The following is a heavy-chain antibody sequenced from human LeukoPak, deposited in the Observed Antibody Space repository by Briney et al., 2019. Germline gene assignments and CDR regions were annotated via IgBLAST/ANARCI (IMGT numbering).Heavy chain of an antibody. D-gene: IGHD6-13*01. V-gene: IGHV4-39*07. J-gene: IGHJ5*02. CDR2: IYYSGST. CDR3: ARLLYSSSWYLGNWFDP. CDR1: GGSISSSTYH. Sequence: SETLSLTCTVSGGSISSSTYHWGWIRQPPGKGLEWIGNIYYSGSTSYYPSLKSRVTISVDTSKNQFSLKLSSVTSADTAVYYCARLLYSSSWYLGNWFDPWGQGTLVTVFS.